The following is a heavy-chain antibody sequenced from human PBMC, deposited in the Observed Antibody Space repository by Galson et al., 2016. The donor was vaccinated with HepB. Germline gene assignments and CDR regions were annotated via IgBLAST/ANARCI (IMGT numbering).Heavy chain of an antibody. CDR3: VKDSPRRGVPLDY. Sequence: SLRLSCAGSGFIFNHYWMTWVRQAPGKGLEWVANIKKDGSERNYLDSVKGRFTISRDTANNAVYLQMNSLRGEDTALYYCVKDSPRRGVPLDYWGQGTLVTVSS. V-gene: IGHV3-7*03. J-gene: IGHJ4*02. D-gene: IGHD3-10*01. CDR2: IKKDGSER. CDR1: GFIFNHYW.